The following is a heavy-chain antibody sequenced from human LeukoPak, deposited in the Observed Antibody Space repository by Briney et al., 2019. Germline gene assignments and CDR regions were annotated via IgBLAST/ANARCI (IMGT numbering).Heavy chain of an antibody. V-gene: IGHV4-39*01. CDR1: GGSISSSSYY. CDR3: AIGGFSGSHTDAFDI. J-gene: IGHJ3*02. D-gene: IGHD1-26*01. CDR2: IYYSGST. Sequence: SETLSLTCTVSGGSISSSSYYWGWIRQPPGKGLEWIGSIYYSGSTYYNPSLKSRVTISVDTSKNQFSLKLSSVTAADTAVYYCAIGGFSGSHTDAFDIWGQGTMVTVSS.